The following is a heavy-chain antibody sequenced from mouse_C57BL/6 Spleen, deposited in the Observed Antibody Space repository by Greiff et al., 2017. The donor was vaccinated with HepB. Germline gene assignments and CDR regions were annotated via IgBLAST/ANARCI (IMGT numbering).Heavy chain of an antibody. D-gene: IGHD1-1*01. CDR1: GFTFSDYG. CDR2: ISSGSSTI. CDR3: ARRDYGRSYVNWYFDV. Sequence: EVKLVESGGGLVKPGGSLKLSCAASGFTFSDYGMHWVRQAPEKGLEWVAYISSGSSTIYYADTVKGRFTISRDNAKNTLFLQMTRLRSEDTAMYYCARRDYGRSYVNWYFDVWGTGTTVTVSS. V-gene: IGHV5-17*01. J-gene: IGHJ1*03.